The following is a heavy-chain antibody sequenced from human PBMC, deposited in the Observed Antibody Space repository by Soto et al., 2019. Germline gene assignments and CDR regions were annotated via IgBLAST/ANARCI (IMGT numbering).Heavy chain of an antibody. CDR3: ARVSPLVVVANDAFDI. CDR2: ITPSGGST. J-gene: IGHJ3*02. D-gene: IGHD2-15*01. CDR1: GYTFTSYY. V-gene: IGHV1-46*03. Sequence: ASVKVSCKASGYTFTSYYMHWVRQAPGQGLEWMGIITPSGGSTSYAQKFQGRVTMTRDTSTSTVYMELSSLRSEDTAVYYCARVSPLVVVANDAFDIWGQGTMVTVSS.